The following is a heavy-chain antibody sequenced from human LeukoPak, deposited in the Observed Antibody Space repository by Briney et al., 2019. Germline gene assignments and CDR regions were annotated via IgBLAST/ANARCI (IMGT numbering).Heavy chain of an antibody. CDR2: ISYDGSNK. CDR3: ARDFSWNYVRTFDY. CDR1: GFTFSSYS. D-gene: IGHD1-7*01. J-gene: IGHJ4*02. V-gene: IGHV3-30*05. Sequence: PGGSLRLSCAASGFTFSSYSMNWVRQAPGKGLEWVAVISYDGSNKYYADSVKGRFTISRDNSKNTLYLQMNSLRAEDTAVYYCARDFSWNYVRTFDYWGQGTLVTVSS.